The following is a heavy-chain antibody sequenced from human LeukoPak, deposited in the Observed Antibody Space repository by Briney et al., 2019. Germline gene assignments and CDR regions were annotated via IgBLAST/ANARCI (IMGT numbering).Heavy chain of an antibody. Sequence: SETLSLTCTVSGGTIRSYYWSWIRQPPGKGLEWIGYIYYSGSTNYNPSLKSRVTISVDTSKNQFSLKLSSVTAADTAVYYCAMFRITMVRGVLSAWFDPWGHGTLVTVSS. CDR3: AMFRITMVRGVLSAWFDP. CDR2: IYYSGST. CDR1: GGTIRSYY. J-gene: IGHJ5*02. D-gene: IGHD3-10*01. V-gene: IGHV4-59*01.